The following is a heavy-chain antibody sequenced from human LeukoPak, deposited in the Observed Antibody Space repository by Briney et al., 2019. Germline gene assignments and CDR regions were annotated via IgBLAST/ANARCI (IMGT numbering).Heavy chain of an antibody. CDR1: GYTFTGYY. Sequence: VASVKVSCKASGYTFTGYYMHWVRQAPGQGLEWMGWINPNSGGTNYAQKFQGRVTMTRDTSIGTAYMELSRLRSDDTAVYYCASLMYYYDRGFDYWGQGTLVTVSS. CDR3: ASLMYYYDRGFDY. D-gene: IGHD3-22*01. CDR2: INPNSGGT. V-gene: IGHV1-2*02. J-gene: IGHJ4*02.